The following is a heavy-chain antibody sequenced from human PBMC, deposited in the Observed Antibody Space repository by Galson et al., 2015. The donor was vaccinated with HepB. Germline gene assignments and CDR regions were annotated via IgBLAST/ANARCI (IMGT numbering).Heavy chain of an antibody. J-gene: IGHJ6*04. V-gene: IGHV1-69*13. Sequence: SVKVSCKASGGTLSSYAISWVRQAPGQGLEWMGGIIPIFGTANYAQKFQGRVTITADESTSTAYMELSSLRSEDTAVYYCAEELRLGDLSGSGLDVWGKGTTVTVSS. CDR3: AEELRLGDLSGSGLDV. D-gene: IGHD3-16*01. CDR1: GGTLSSYA. CDR2: IIPIFGTA.